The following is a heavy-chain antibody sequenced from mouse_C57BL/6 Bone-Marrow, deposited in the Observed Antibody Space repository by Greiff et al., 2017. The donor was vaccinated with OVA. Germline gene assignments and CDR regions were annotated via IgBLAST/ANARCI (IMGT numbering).Heavy chain of an antibody. CDR1: GFSLTSYG. Sequence: VKLKESGPGLVQPSQSLSITCTVSGFSLTSYGVHWVRQSPGKGLEWLGVIWRGGSTDYNAAFMSRLSITKDNSKSQVFFKMNSLQADDTAIYYCAKNRYDYDWYFDVWGTGTTVTVSS. CDR3: AKNRYDYDWYFDV. V-gene: IGHV2-5*01. CDR2: IWRGGST. D-gene: IGHD2-4*01. J-gene: IGHJ1*03.